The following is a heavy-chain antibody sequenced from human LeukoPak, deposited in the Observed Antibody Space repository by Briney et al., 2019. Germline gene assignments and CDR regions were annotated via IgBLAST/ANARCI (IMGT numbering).Heavy chain of an antibody. J-gene: IGHJ5*02. CDR3: AQDLGYCSTTSCLP. CDR2: ISGSGGST. Sequence: GGSLRLSCAAPGFTVSSYAMNWVRQAPGKGLEWVSSISGSGGSTYYADSVEGRFTISRDNSKKTPYLQMNSLRAEDTAIYYCAQDLGYCSTTSCLPWGQGTLVTVSS. D-gene: IGHD2-2*01. V-gene: IGHV3-23*01. CDR1: GFTVSSYA.